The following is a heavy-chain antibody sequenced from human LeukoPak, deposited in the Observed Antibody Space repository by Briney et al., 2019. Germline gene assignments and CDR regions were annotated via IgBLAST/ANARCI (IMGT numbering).Heavy chain of an antibody. CDR1: GASVSSGDYA. D-gene: IGHD4-23*01. Sequence: SQTLSLTCAVSGASVSSGDYAWNWIRQSPGKGLEWIGYVYETGSTYYNPSLKSRLGIAFDTSKNELSLRLYSVTAADTAVYYCARGDYGGLIDSWGQGILVTVSA. J-gene: IGHJ4*02. V-gene: IGHV4-30-4*07. CDR3: ARGDYGGLIDS. CDR2: VYETGST.